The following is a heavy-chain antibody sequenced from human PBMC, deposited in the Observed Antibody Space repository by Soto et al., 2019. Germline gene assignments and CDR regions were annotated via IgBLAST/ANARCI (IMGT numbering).Heavy chain of an antibody. J-gene: IGHJ6*02. D-gene: IGHD3-10*01. CDR1: GGPIRSSAYH. CDR2: IYYSGST. Sequence: SETLSPRCPVSGGPIRSSAYHWCCVRHPPGKGLEWIGSIYYSGSTYYNPSLKSRVTISVDTSKNQFSLKLSSVTAADTAVYYCARQSLPKTMVRGAPHNHYGMDVWVQG. V-gene: IGHV4-39*01. CDR3: ARQSLPKTMVRGAPHNHYGMDV.